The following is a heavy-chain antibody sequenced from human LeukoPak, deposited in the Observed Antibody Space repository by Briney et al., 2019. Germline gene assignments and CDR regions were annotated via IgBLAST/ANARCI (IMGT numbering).Heavy chain of an antibody. CDR3: ARDVGYCSSTSCYDENGMDV. V-gene: IGHV3-30-3*01. Sequence: GGSLRLSCAASGFTFSSYAMHWVRQAPGKGLEWVAVISYDGSNKYYADSVKGRFTISRDNSKNTLYLQMNSLRAEDTAVYYCARDVGYCSSTSCYDENGMDVWGQGTTVTVSS. CDR1: GFTFSSYA. D-gene: IGHD2-2*03. CDR2: ISYDGSNK. J-gene: IGHJ6*02.